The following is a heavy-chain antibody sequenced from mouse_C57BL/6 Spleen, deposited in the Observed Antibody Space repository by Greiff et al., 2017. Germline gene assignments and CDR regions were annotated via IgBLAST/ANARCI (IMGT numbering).Heavy chain of an antibody. V-gene: IGHV1-69*01. J-gene: IGHJ3*01. CDR3: ATPYGSSYRTWFAY. CDR1: GYTFTSYW. CDR2: IDPSDSYT. D-gene: IGHD1-1*01. Sequence: QVQLQQPGAELVMPGASVKLSCKASGYTFTSYWMHWVKQRPGQGLEWIGEIDPSDSYTNYKQKFKGKSTLTVDKSSSTAYMQLSSLTSEDSAVYYCATPYGSSYRTWFAYWGQGTLVTVSA.